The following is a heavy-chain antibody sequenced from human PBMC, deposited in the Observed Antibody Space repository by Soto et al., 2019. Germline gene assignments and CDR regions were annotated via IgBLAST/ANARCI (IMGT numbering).Heavy chain of an antibody. V-gene: IGHV4-30-4*01. D-gene: IGHD2-2*02. J-gene: IGHJ6*02. CDR2: IYYSGST. CDR3: ARTAAIYYYAMDV. Sequence: SEALSVTCTVSGGSISRGDYYWTWIRQPPGKGLEWIAYIYYSGSTYYNPSLKSRVTISVDMSKNQVSLGLSSVTAADTAVYYCARTAAIYYYAMDVWGQGTTVTVSS. CDR1: GGSISRGDYY.